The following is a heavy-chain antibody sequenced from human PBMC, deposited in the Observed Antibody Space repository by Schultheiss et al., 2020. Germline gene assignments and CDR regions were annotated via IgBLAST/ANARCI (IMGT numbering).Heavy chain of an antibody. CDR1: GFTFSSYA. Sequence: GSLRLSCAASGFTFSSYAMSWVRQAPGKGLEWIGYIYHSGSTNYNPSLKSRVTISVDTSKNQFSLKLSSVTAADTAVYYCARGIGKTFFAFDIWGQGTMVTVSS. V-gene: IGHV4-4*02. CDR3: ARGIGKTFFAFDI. D-gene: IGHD1-26*01. CDR2: IYHSGST. J-gene: IGHJ3*02.